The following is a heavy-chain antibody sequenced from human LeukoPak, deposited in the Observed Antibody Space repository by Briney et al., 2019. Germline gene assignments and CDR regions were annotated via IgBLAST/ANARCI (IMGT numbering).Heavy chain of an antibody. CDR3: AKEPTISYYYYYMDV. J-gene: IGHJ6*03. D-gene: IGHD5-24*01. CDR1: GFTFSSYA. V-gene: IGHV3-23*01. CDR2: ISGSGVGT. Sequence: GGSLRLSCVAPGFTFSSYAMSWVRQAPGKGLEWVSAISGSGVGTYYADSVKGRFTISRDNSKDTLYVQMNSLRAEDTAIYYCAKEPTISYYYYYMDVWGKGTTVTVSS.